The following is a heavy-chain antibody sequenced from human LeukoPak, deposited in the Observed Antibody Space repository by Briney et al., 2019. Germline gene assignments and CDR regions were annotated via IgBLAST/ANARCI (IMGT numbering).Heavy chain of an antibody. D-gene: IGHD3-3*01. CDR3: ARGPYYDFWSGSHYYYMDV. V-gene: IGHV3-30*04. CDR2: ISYDGSNK. J-gene: IGHJ6*03. CDR1: GFTFNNYA. Sequence: GGSLRLSCAASGFTFNNYAMHWVRQAPGKGLEWVAVISYDGSNKYYADSVKGRFTISRDNSKNTLYLQMNSLRAEDTAVYYCARGPYYDFWSGSHYYYMDVWGKGTTVTVSS.